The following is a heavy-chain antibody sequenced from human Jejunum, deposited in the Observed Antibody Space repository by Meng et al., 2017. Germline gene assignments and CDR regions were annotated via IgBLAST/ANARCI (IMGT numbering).Heavy chain of an antibody. Sequence: GGSLRLSCATSGFIFSSYEMNWVRQAPGKGLEWVAYISGSSSTINYADSVKGRFTISRDNAKNSLYLQMNSLRAEDTSIYYCATQFTTTSPYWGQG. J-gene: IGHJ4*02. V-gene: IGHV3-48*03. D-gene: IGHD3-22*01. CDR2: ISGSSSTI. CDR1: GFIFSSYE. CDR3: ATQFTTTSPY.